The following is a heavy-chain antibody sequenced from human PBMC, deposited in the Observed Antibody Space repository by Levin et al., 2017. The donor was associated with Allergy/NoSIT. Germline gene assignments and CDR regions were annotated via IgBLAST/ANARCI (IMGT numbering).Heavy chain of an antibody. CDR1: GYTFTSYD. Sequence: ASVKVSCKASGYTFTSYDINWVRQATGQGLEWMGWMNPNSGNTGYAQKFQGRVTMTRNTSISTAYMELSSLRSEDTAVYYCARGSGTTYYYYGMDVWGQGTTVTVSS. J-gene: IGHJ6*02. CDR2: MNPNSGNT. V-gene: IGHV1-8*01. D-gene: IGHD1-1*01. CDR3: ARGSGTTYYYYGMDV.